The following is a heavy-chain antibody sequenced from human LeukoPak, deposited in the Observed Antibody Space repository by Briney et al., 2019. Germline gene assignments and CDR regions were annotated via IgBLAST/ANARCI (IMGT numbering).Heavy chain of an antibody. CDR1: GSSIRTYTH. CDR2: IHHTGKT. Sequence: SEALSLTCTVSGSSIRTYTHWGWIRQPPGKGLEWIGSIHHTGKTYYNPSLESRVTISVDTSKNQFSLKLSSVNAADTAFYFCLNSGSNYEAVSWGQGTLVTVSS. V-gene: IGHV4-38-2*02. J-gene: IGHJ5*02. D-gene: IGHD5-18*01. CDR3: LNSGSNYEAVS.